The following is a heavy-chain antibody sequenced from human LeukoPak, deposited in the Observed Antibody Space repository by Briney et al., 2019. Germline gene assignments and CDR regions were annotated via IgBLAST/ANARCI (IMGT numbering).Heavy chain of an antibody. V-gene: IGHV1-2*02. CDR2: INPNSGGT. CDR1: GYTFTGYY. D-gene: IGHD6-13*01. J-gene: IGHJ4*02. CDR3: ARLPLLAAAGYPADY. Sequence: GASVKVSCKASGYTFTGYYMHWVRQAPGQGLEWMGWINPNSGGTNYAQKFQGRVTMTRDTSISTAYMELSRLRSDDTAVYYCARLPLLAAAGYPADYWGQGTLVTVSS.